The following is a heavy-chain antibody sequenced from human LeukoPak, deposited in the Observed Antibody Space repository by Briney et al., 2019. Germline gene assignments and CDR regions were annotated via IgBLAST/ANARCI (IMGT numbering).Heavy chain of an antibody. CDR2: MDPTGSQK. J-gene: IGHJ4*02. D-gene: IGHD1-1*01. V-gene: IGHV3-7*01. CDR1: QFTFNGSW. Sequence: PGGSLRLSCADSQFTFNGSWMTWVRQAPGKGLEWVANMDPTGSQKRYVDSVKGRFTISKDNPGASLYFDMHSLRAEYTAIYYCAIWTSGNYWGQGTLVTVSS. CDR3: AIWTSGNY.